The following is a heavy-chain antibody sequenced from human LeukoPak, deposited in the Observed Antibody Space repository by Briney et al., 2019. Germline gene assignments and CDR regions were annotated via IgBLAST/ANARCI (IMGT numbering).Heavy chain of an antibody. CDR3: ARSIAAAGEIDY. CDR1: GFTFSSYA. CDR2: ISYDGSNK. D-gene: IGHD6-13*01. V-gene: IGHV3-30*01. Sequence: GRSLRLSCAASGFTFSSYAMHWVRQAPGKGLEGVAVISYDGSNKYYADSVKGRFTISRDNPKNTLYLQMNSLRAEDTAVYYCARSIAAAGEIDYWGQGTLVTVSS. J-gene: IGHJ4*02.